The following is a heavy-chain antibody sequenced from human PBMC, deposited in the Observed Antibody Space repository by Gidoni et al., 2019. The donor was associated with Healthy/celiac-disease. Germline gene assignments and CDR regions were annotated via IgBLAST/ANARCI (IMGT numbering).Heavy chain of an antibody. J-gene: IGHJ6*02. Sequence: QVQLVQSGAEVKKPGSSVKVSCRASGGPFSRYAISWVRQAPGQGLEWMGGIIPIFGTANYAQKFQGRVTITADESTSTAYMELSSLRSEDTAVYYCAARGCGGSCYYYYGMDVWGQGTTVTVSS. D-gene: IGHD2-15*01. V-gene: IGHV1-69*01. CDR3: AARGCGGSCYYYYGMDV. CDR2: IIPIFGTA. CDR1: GGPFSRYA.